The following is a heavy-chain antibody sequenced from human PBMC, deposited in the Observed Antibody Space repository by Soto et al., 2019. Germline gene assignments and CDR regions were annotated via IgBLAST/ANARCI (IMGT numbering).Heavy chain of an antibody. CDR3: ARAFRAEYSSS. CDR2: ISSSSSTI. J-gene: IGHJ5*02. D-gene: IGHD6-6*01. V-gene: IGHV3-48*01. Sequence: GGSLRLSCAASGFTFSSYSMNWVRQAPGKGLEWVSYISSSSSTIYYADSVKGRFTISRDNAKNSLYLQMNSLRAEDTAVYYCARAFRAEYSSSWGQGTLVTVSS. CDR1: GFTFSSYS.